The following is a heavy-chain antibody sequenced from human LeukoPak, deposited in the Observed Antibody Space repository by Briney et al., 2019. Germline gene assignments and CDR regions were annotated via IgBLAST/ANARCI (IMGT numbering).Heavy chain of an antibody. CDR2: VYYTGTS. V-gene: IGHV4-59*02. Sequence: SETLSLTCTVSGDSVSSHYWGWIRQPPGKGLEWIAYVYYTGTSNYNPSLKSRVTISIDTSKNQFSLKLSSVTAADTAVYYCARIRSTMIVVVPDAFDIWGQGTMVTVSS. CDR1: GDSVSSHY. CDR3: ARIRSTMIVVVPDAFDI. J-gene: IGHJ3*02. D-gene: IGHD3-22*01.